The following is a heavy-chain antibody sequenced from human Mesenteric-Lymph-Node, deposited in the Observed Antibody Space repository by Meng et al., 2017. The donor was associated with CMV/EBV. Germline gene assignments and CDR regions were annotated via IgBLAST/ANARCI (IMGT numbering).Heavy chain of an antibody. CDR2: INPNSGGT. D-gene: IGHD4-17*01. CDR1: ASTFTAYY. Sequence: SASTFTAYYIHWVRQAPGQGLEWMGWINPNSGGTNYAQKFQGRVTMTRDTSISTVYMELSRLTSDDTAVYYCARTLGFHNYGDYGFWGQGTLVTVSS. V-gene: IGHV1-2*02. CDR3: ARTLGFHNYGDYGF. J-gene: IGHJ4*02.